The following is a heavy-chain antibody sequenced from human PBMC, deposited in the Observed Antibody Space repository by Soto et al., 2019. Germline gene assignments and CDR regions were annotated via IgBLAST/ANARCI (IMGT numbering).Heavy chain of an antibody. J-gene: IGHJ4*02. V-gene: IGHV1-18*01. CDR3: ARDKVVRGENYFDY. Sequence: VKVSCQASGYTFPNYGIRWVRQAPGQGLEWMGWISVYHGNTDYAQNLQGRLTMTTDTSTSTAYMELRSLRSDDTAVYYCARDKVVRGENYFDYWGQGTLVTVSS. CDR2: ISVYHGNT. CDR1: GYTFPNYG. D-gene: IGHD3-10*01.